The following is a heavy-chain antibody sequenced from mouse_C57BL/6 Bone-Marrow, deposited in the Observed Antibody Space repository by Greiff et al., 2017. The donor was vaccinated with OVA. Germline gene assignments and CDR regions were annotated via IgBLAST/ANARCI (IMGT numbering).Heavy chain of an antibody. J-gene: IGHJ1*03. D-gene: IGHD1-1*01. CDR2: IYPGDGDT. V-gene: IGHV1-80*01. Sequence: QVQLKQSGAELVKPGASVKISCKASGYAFSSYWMNWVKQRPGKGLEGIGQIYPGDGDTNYNGKFKGKATLTADKSSSTAYMQLSSLTSEDSAVYFCATSTVVATLHYWYFDVWGTGTTVTVSS. CDR3: ATSTVVATLHYWYFDV. CDR1: GYAFSSYW.